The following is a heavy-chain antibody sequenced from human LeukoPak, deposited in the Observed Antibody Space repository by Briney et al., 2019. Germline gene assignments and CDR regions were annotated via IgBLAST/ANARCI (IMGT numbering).Heavy chain of an antibody. V-gene: IGHV3-30-3*01. D-gene: IGHD3-10*01. CDR3: ARVYYYDSGSYIEDI. CDR2: ISYDASNK. CDR1: GFTFSAFA. J-gene: IGHJ3*02. Sequence: GGSLRLSCAASGFTFSAFAMHWARQAPGKGLEWVAAISYDASNKYYAVSVRGRFTISRDNSRNTLFLQMNSLRADDTAVYYCARVYYYDSGSYIEDIWGQGTMVTVSS.